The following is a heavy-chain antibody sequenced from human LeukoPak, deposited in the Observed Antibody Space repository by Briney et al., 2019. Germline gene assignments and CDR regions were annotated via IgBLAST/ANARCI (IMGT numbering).Heavy chain of an antibody. CDR3: TRGLRQAVY. J-gene: IGHJ4*02. CDR1: GFTFSGSA. Sequence: GGSLRLSCAASGFTFSGSAMHWVRQASGKGLEWVGRIRSKANSYATAYAASVKGRFTISRDDSKNTAYLQMNSLKTEDTAVYYCTRGLRQAVYWGQGTLVTVSS. D-gene: IGHD4-17*01. CDR2: IRSKANSYAT. V-gene: IGHV3-73*01.